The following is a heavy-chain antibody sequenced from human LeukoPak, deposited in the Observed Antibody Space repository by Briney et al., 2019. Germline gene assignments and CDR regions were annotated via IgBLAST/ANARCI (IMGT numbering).Heavy chain of an antibody. D-gene: IGHD3-16*01. CDR1: GGSFSGYY. CDR2: INHSGST. CDR3: ARNSRVGGRLTFGVYADY. J-gene: IGHJ4*02. V-gene: IGHV4-34*01. Sequence: SETLSLTCAVYGGSFSGYYWSWIRQPPGKGLEWIGEINHSGSTNYNPSLKSRVTISVDTSKNQFSLKLSSVTAADTAVYYCARNSRVGGRLTFGVYADYWGQGTLVTVSS.